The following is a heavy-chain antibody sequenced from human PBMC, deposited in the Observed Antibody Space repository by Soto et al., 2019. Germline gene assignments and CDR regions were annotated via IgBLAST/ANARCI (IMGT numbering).Heavy chain of an antibody. CDR2: IIPIFCTA. V-gene: IGHV1-69*01. J-gene: IGHJ6*02. CDR1: GGTFSSYA. CDR3: ARSPTGYCSSTSCRKGYYYYGMDV. D-gene: IGHD2-2*01. Sequence: QVQLVQSGAEVKKPGSSVKVSCKASGGTFSSYAISWVRQAPGQGLEWMGGIIPIFCTANYAQKFQGRVTITADESTSTAYMELSSLRSEDTAVYYCARSPTGYCSSTSCRKGYYYYGMDVWGQGTTVTVSS.